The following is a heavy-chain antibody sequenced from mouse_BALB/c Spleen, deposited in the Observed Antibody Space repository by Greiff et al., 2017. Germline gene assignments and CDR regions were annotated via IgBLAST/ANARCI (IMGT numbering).Heavy chain of an antibody. V-gene: IGHV5-4*02. Sequence: DVMLVESGGGLVKPGGSLKLSCAASGFTFSDYYMYWVRQTPEKRLEWVATISDGGSYTYYPDSVKGRFTISRDNAKNNLYLQMSSLKSEDTAMYYCARDNDGNYYAMDYWGQGTSVTVSS. CDR2: ISDGGSYT. CDR1: GFTFSDYY. J-gene: IGHJ4*01. CDR3: ARDNDGNYYAMDY.